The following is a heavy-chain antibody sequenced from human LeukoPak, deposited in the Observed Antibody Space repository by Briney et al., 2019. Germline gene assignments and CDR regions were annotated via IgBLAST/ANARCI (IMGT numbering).Heavy chain of an antibody. CDR3: ARAYSIHFDY. Sequence: GGSLRLSCVVSGFTFSSYSMNWVRQAPGKGLEWVSSISSSSSYIYYADSVKGRFTISRDNAKNSLYLQMNSLRAEDTAVYYCARAYSIHFDYWGQGTLVTVSS. CDR1: GFTFSSYS. V-gene: IGHV3-21*01. D-gene: IGHD4-11*01. J-gene: IGHJ4*02. CDR2: ISSSSSYI.